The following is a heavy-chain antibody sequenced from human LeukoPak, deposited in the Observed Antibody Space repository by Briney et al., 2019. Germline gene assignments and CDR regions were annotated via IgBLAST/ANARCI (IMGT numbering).Heavy chain of an antibody. D-gene: IGHD2-21*02. V-gene: IGHV4-59*12. CDR3: ARFCGGDCDTIGYYFDY. CDR2: IYYSGSA. CDR1: GGSISSYY. Sequence: SETLSLTCTVSGGSISSYYWSWIRQPPGKGLEWIGYIYYSGSANYNPSLKSRVTISVDTSKNQFSLKLSSVTAADTAVYYCARFCGGDCDTIGYYFDYWGQGTLVTVSS. J-gene: IGHJ4*02.